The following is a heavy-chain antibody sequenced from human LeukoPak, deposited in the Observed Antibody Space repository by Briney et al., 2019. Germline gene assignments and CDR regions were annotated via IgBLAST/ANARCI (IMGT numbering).Heavy chain of an antibody. CDR1: GGTFSSYA. Sequence: SVKVSCKASGGTFSSYAISWVRQAPGQGLEWMGGIIPIFGTANYAQKFQGRVTITADKSTSTAYMELSSLRSDDTAVYYCARDPPTTVTTFDYWGQGTLVTVSS. J-gene: IGHJ4*02. V-gene: IGHV1-69*06. D-gene: IGHD4-17*01. CDR2: IIPIFGTA. CDR3: ARDPPTTVTTFDY.